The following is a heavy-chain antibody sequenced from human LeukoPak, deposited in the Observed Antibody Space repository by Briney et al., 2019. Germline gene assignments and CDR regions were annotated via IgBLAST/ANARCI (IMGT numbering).Heavy chain of an antibody. CDR3: ARHWWSDSGENWFDP. V-gene: IGHV4-39*01. D-gene: IGHD3-16*01. CDR1: GGSISSTTYY. J-gene: IGHJ5*02. CDR2: VYYSGAT. Sequence: SETLSLTCTVSGGSISSTTYYWGWIRQSPGKGLEWIGSVYYSGATYYNPSLKSRVTISVDTSENHFSLKLSSVTAADSAVYYCARHWWSDSGENWFDPWGQGTLVTVSS.